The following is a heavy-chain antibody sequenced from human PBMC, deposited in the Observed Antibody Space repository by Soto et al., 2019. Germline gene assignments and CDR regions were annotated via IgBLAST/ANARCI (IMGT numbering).Heavy chain of an antibody. D-gene: IGHD6-6*01. CDR2: IYPVDSDT. Sequence: GESLKISCKGSGYSFTSYWIGWVRQMPGKGLEWMGIIYPVDSDTRYSPSFQGQVTISADKSISTAYLQWSSLKASDTAMYYCARRIAARPGEYNWFDPWGQGTLVTVSS. CDR1: GYSFTSYW. V-gene: IGHV5-51*01. CDR3: ARRIAARPGEYNWFDP. J-gene: IGHJ5*02.